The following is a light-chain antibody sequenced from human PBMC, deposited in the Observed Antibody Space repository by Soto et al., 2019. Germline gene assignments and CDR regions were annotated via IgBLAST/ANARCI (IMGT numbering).Light chain of an antibody. J-gene: IGKJ2*01. V-gene: IGKV3-11*01. CDR2: DAS. Sequence: DIILTQSPATLSLSPGERATPSCRASQSVGTSLAWFQQRPGQAPRLLLSDASTRATGIPARFSGSGSGTDFTLAITGLQPEDVAVYYCQQRTNWPPRDTFGQGTKLELK. CDR3: QQRTNWPPRDT. CDR1: QSVGTS.